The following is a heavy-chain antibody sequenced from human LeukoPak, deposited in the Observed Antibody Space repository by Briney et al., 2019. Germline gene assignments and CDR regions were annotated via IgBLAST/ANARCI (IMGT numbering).Heavy chain of an antibody. CDR1: GFTFSDYY. Sequence: GGSQRLSCASSGFTFSDYYMRWIRHAPGKGLEWVSYISSSSSYTNYADSVKGRFTISRDNAKNSLYLQMNSLRAEDTAVYYCARDYCSGGSCSDAFDIWGQGTMVTVSS. D-gene: IGHD2-15*01. CDR2: ISSSSSYT. CDR3: ARDYCSGGSCSDAFDI. J-gene: IGHJ3*02. V-gene: IGHV3-11*06.